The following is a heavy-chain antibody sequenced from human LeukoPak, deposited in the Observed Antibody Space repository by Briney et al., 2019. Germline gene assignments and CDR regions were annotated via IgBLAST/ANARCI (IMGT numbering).Heavy chain of an antibody. V-gene: IGHV3-74*01. D-gene: IGHD6-13*01. CDR3: ARVKLASQTAWFDP. Sequence: GGSLRLSCAASGFTFSSYWMHWVRQAPGKGLAWVSRINSDGSSTTYADSVKGRFTISRDNAKNTLYLQMNSLRAEDTAVYYCARVKLASQTAWFDPWGQGTLVTVSS. CDR1: GFTFSSYW. CDR2: INSDGSST. J-gene: IGHJ5*02.